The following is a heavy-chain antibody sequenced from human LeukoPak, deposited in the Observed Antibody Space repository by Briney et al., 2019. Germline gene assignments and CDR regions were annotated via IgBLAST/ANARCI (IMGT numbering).Heavy chain of an antibody. V-gene: IGHV1-18*01. D-gene: IGHD4-17*01. CDR1: GYSFRDYG. CDR3: ARVIMVTTSPWSWGPKKIGQEVTWYDP. Sequence: ASVKVSFKTSGYSFRDYGITWVRQAPGQGLEWMGWIRNDNGNREYAQKIQGRVTMTRDTSTSTAYMGLTSLISDDSAVYYCARVIMVTTSPWSWGPKKIGQEVTWYDPWGQGTLVTVSS. CDR2: IRNDNGNR. J-gene: IGHJ5*02.